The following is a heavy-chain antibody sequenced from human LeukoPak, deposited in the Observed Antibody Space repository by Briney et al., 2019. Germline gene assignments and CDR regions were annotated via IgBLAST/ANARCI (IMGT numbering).Heavy chain of an antibody. CDR1: GFTFSSYW. Sequence: GGSLRLSCAASGFTFSSYWMHWVRHAPGQGLVWVSRIKGDGISTNYADSVKGRFTISRDIAKNTLYLQMNSLRAEDTGVYYCAKDHYWSIDYWGRGTLVTVSS. J-gene: IGHJ4*02. D-gene: IGHD3-3*01. V-gene: IGHV3-74*01. CDR3: AKDHYWSIDY. CDR2: IKGDGIST.